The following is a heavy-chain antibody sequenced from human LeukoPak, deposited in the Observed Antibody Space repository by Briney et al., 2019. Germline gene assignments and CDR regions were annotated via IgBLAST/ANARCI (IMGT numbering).Heavy chain of an antibody. Sequence: QPSETLSLTCTVSGGSISSSSYYWGWIRQPPGKGLEWIGSIYYSGSTNYNPSLKSRVTISVDTSKNQFSLKLSSVTAADTAVYYCARTVGNKSSGYYETIDYWGQGTLVTVSS. V-gene: IGHV4-39*07. CDR1: GGSISSSSYY. CDR3: ARTVGNKSSGYYETIDY. J-gene: IGHJ4*02. D-gene: IGHD3-22*01. CDR2: IYYSGST.